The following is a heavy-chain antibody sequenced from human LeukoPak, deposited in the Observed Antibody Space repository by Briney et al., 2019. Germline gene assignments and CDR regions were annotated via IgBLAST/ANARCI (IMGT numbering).Heavy chain of an antibody. J-gene: IGHJ4*02. CDR1: GFTFSSYA. Sequence: GGSLRLSCAASGFTFSSYAMSWVRQAPGKGLEWVSAISGSGGSTYYADSVKGRFTISRDNSKNTLYLQMNSLRAEDTAVYYCAKDRRFLEWLFYFDYWGQGTLVTVSS. CDR2: ISGSGGST. V-gene: IGHV3-23*01. CDR3: AKDRRFLEWLFYFDY. D-gene: IGHD3-3*01.